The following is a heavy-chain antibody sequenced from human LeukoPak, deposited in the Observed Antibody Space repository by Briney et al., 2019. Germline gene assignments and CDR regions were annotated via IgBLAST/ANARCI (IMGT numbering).Heavy chain of an antibody. D-gene: IGHD4-17*01. CDR3: ARATYGDYPFDY. V-gene: IGHV3-30-3*01. CDR2: ISYDGSNK. J-gene: IGHJ4*02. Sequence: GRSLRLSCAASGFTFSSYAMHWVRQAPGKGLEWVAVISYDGSNKYYADSAKGRFTISRDNSKNTLYLQMNSLRAEDTAVYYCARATYGDYPFDYWGQGTLSPSPQ. CDR1: GFTFSSYA.